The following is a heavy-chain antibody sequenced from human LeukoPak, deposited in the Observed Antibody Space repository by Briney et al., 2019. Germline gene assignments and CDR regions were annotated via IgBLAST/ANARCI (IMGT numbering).Heavy chain of an antibody. CDR3: ARDGNDILWPEYGMDV. D-gene: IGHD3-9*01. Sequence: SETLSLTCTVSGGSISSYYWSWIRQPPGKGLEWIGYIYYSGSTNYNPSLKSRVTISVDTSKNQFSLKLSSVTAADTAVYYCARDGNDILWPEYGMDVWGQGTTVTVSS. J-gene: IGHJ6*02. CDR1: GGSISSYY. CDR2: IYYSGST. V-gene: IGHV4-59*01.